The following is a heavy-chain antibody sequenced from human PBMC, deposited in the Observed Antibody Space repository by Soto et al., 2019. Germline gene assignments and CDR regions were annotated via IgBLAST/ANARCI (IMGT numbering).Heavy chain of an antibody. CDR2: IIPIFGTA. D-gene: IGHD3-10*01. V-gene: IGHV1-69*01. Sequence: QVQLVQSGAEVKKPGSSVKVSCKASGGTFSSYAISWVRQAPGQGLEWMGGIIPIFGTANYAQKFQGRVTITADESTSTAYMELSSLSSEDTALYYCARGSDYYGSGSFYMLVYWGQGTLVTVSS. CDR3: ARGSDYYGSGSFYMLVY. CDR1: GGTFSSYA. J-gene: IGHJ4*02.